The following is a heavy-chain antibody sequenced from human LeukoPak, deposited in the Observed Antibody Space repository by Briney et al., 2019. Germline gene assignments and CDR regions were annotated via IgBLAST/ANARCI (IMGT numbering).Heavy chain of an antibody. V-gene: IGHV4-31*03. CDR2: IYYSGST. CDR3: AREGLYFDWNWFDP. Sequence: SQTLSLTCTVSGGSISSGGYYWSWIRQHPGKGLEWIGYIYYSGSTYYNPSLKSRVTISADTSKNQFSLKLSSVTAADTAVYYCAREGLYFDWNWFDPWGQGTLVTVSS. J-gene: IGHJ5*02. D-gene: IGHD3-9*01. CDR1: GGSISSGGYY.